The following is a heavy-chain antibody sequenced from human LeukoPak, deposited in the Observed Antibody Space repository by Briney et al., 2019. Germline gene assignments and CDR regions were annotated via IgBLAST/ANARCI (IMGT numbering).Heavy chain of an antibody. CDR3: ARIYLVSTTSLDF. CDR1: GFALIDYY. Sequence: ASVKVSCKPSGFALIDYYIHWVRLAPLQGLEWMGWINPDSGGTNYAQKFQDRVTMTWDPSISTAYMGLSRLRSDDTALYYCARIYLVSTTSLDFWGQGTLVTVSS. CDR2: INPDSGGT. J-gene: IGHJ4*02. V-gene: IGHV1-2*02. D-gene: IGHD5/OR15-5a*01.